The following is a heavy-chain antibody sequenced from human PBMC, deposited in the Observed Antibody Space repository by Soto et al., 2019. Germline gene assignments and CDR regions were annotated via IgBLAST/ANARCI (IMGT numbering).Heavy chain of an antibody. J-gene: IGHJ4*02. CDR3: ARVRRFLEWYFDY. Sequence: SVKVSCKASGGTFSSYAISWVRQAPGQGLEWMGGIIPIFGTANYAQKFQGRVTITADESTSTAYMELSSLRAEDTAVYYCARVRRFLEWYFDYWGQGTLVTVSS. V-gene: IGHV1-69*13. CDR2: IIPIFGTA. CDR1: GGTFSSYA. D-gene: IGHD3-3*01.